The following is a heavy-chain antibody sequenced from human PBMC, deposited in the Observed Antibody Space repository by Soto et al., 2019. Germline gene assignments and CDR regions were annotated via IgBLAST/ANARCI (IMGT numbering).Heavy chain of an antibody. V-gene: IGHV4-39*01. Sequence: QLQLQESGPGLVKPSETLSLTCTVSGGSISSSSYYWGWIRQPPGKGLEWIGSIYYGGSTSYNPSLKSRVPISVDTSNNQFSLKLSSVTAADTAVYYCARRASGYPFDYWGQGTLVTVSS. CDR3: ARRASGYPFDY. CDR1: GGSISSSSYY. D-gene: IGHD3-22*01. J-gene: IGHJ4*02. CDR2: IYYGGST.